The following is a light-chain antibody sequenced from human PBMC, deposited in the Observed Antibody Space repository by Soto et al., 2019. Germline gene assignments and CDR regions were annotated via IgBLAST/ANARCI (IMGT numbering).Light chain of an antibody. Sequence: IVMTQSPATLSVSPGERATLSCRAGQNIHTNLAWYQQKPGQAPRLLFYGASTGATGLPARFSGSGSGTEFTLTITSLQPDDFATYYCQQYNSYPWTFGQGTKVDI. CDR3: QQYNSYPWT. V-gene: IGKV3-15*01. CDR2: GAS. J-gene: IGKJ1*01. CDR1: QNIHTN.